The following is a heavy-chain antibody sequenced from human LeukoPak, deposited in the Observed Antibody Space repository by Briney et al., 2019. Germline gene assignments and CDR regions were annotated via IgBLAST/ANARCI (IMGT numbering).Heavy chain of an antibody. CDR1: GGSISSGGYY. CDR3: ARTGEGYYDFDY. V-gene: IGHV4-31*03. D-gene: IGHD1-26*01. CDR2: IYYSGST. J-gene: IGHJ4*02. Sequence: PSQTLSLTCTVSGGSISSGGYYWSWIRQHPGKGLEWIGYIYYSGSTYYNPSLKSRVTISVDTSKNQFSLKLSSVTAADTAVYYCARTGEGYYDFDYWGQGTLVTVSS.